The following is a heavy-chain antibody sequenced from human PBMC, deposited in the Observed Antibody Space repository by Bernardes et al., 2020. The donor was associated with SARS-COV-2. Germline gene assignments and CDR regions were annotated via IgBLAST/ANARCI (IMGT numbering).Heavy chain of an antibody. CDR2: INPNSGGT. Sequence: AQLKVSCKASGYTFTGYYMHWVRQAPGQGLEWMGWINPNSGGTNYAQKFQGRVTMTRDTSISTAYMELSRLRSDDTAVYYCARDDAGGWYYFDYWGQGTLVTVSS. D-gene: IGHD6-19*01. J-gene: IGHJ4*02. CDR1: GYTFTGYY. V-gene: IGHV1-2*02. CDR3: ARDDAGGWYYFDY.